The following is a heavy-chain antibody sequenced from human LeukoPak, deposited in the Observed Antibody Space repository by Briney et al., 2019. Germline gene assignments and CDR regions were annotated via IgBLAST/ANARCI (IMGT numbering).Heavy chain of an antibody. Sequence: SETLSLTCTVSGYSISSGYYWGWIRQPPGKGLEWIGSIYHSGSTNYNPSLKSRVTISVDTSKNQFSLKLSSVTAADTAVYYCARDVGATPGYFDYWGQGTLVTVSS. CDR1: GYSISSGYY. CDR2: IYHSGST. CDR3: ARDVGATPGYFDY. D-gene: IGHD1-26*01. J-gene: IGHJ4*02. V-gene: IGHV4-38-2*02.